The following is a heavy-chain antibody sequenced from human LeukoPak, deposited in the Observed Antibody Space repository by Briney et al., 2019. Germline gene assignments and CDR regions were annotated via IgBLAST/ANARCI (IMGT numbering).Heavy chain of an antibody. V-gene: IGHV3-30*18. CDR2: ISSDGNDK. J-gene: IGHJ4*02. D-gene: IGHD2-2*01. Sequence: GGSLRLSCAAPGVTFSSYGMHWVRQAPGKGLEWVALISSDGNDKLYGDSVKGRFTISRDNSKNTLYLQMNSLRAEDTAAYYCAKGTSYWGQGTLVTVSS. CDR1: GVTFSSYG. CDR3: AKGTSY.